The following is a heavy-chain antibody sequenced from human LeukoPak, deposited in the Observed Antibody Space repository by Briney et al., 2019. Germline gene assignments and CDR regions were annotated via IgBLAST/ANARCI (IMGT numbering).Heavy chain of an antibody. V-gene: IGHV1-18*01. J-gene: IGHJ5*02. CDR2: ISAYNGNT. D-gene: IGHD2-15*01. Sequence: ASVKVSCKASGYTFTSYGISWVRQAPGQGLEWMGWISAYNGNTNYAQKLQGRVTMTTDTSTSTAYTELRSLRSDDTAVYYCARGVVVAATTYNWFDPWGQGTLVTVSS. CDR3: ARGVVVAATTYNWFDP. CDR1: GYTFTSYG.